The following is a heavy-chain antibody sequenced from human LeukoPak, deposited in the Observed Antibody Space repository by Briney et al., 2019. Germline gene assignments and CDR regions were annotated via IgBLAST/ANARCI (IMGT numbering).Heavy chain of an antibody. CDR1: GGSISSYY. D-gene: IGHD3-10*01. Sequence: SETLSLTCTVSGGSISSYYWSWIRQPPGKGLEWIGYIYYSGSTNYNPSLKSRVTISVDTSKNQFSLKLSSVTAADTAVYYCARGSMVRGVTGLYYYYMDVWGKGTTVTVFS. J-gene: IGHJ6*03. V-gene: IGHV4-59*01. CDR2: IYYSGST. CDR3: ARGSMVRGVTGLYYYYMDV.